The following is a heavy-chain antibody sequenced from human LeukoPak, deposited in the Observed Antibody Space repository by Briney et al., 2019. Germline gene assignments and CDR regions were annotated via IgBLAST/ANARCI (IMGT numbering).Heavy chain of an antibody. CDR1: GGSISSYY. CDR3: ARGGFLMATIDYFDY. Sequence: NPSETLSLTCTVSGGSISSYYWSWIRQPPGKGLEWIGYIYYSGSTNYNPSLKSRVTISVDTSKNQFSLKLSSVTAADTAVYYCARGGFLMATIDYFDYWGQGTLVTVSS. V-gene: IGHV4-59*08. D-gene: IGHD5-24*01. J-gene: IGHJ4*02. CDR2: IYYSGST.